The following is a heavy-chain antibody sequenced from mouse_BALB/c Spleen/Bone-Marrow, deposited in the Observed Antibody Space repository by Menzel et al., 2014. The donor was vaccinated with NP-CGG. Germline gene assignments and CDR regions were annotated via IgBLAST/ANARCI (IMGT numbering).Heavy chain of an antibody. V-gene: IGHV5-6-5*01. CDR1: GFSLSSYH. D-gene: IGHD2-5*01. J-gene: IGHJ3*01. CDR3: ARGSDYSSDIYF. Sequence: VKESGGGLVTPGGTLTLTCTASGFSLSSYHMCWVRQAPGKGLEYIGIITYSGYTYFASWAKGRFTISKTSTTVDLKITSLTTEDTATYFCARGSDYSSDIYFWGQGTLVTVS. CDR2: ITYSGYT.